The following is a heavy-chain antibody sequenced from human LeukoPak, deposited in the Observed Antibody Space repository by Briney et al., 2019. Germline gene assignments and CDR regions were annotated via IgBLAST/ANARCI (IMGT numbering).Heavy chain of an antibody. J-gene: IGHJ3*02. D-gene: IGHD3-22*01. CDR1: GFTFSSYS. CDR3: ARGVPRYYESSGYEDDAFDI. Sequence: GGSLRLSCAASGFTFSSYSMNWVCQAPGKGLEWVSYITSSSSTIYYAGSVKGRFTISRDNAKNSVYLQMNSLRDEDTAVYYCARGVPRYYESSGYEDDAFDIWGQGTMVTVSS. V-gene: IGHV3-48*02. CDR2: ITSSSSTI.